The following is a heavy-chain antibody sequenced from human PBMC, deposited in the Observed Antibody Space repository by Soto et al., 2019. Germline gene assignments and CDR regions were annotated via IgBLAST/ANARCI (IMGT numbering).Heavy chain of an antibody. J-gene: IGHJ6*02. D-gene: IGHD2-21*02. Sequence: QVQLQESGPGQVKSSQTLSLSCTVSGGSINSGGYYWTWIRQHPGKGLEWIGNIYYSGITYYNPSLKNRVTISVDTSKNQFSLKLSSVTAADTAVYYCERTALNQRYYYGMDVWGQGTTVTVSS. CDR2: IYYSGIT. CDR3: ERTALNQRYYYGMDV. V-gene: IGHV4-31*03. CDR1: GGSINSGGYY.